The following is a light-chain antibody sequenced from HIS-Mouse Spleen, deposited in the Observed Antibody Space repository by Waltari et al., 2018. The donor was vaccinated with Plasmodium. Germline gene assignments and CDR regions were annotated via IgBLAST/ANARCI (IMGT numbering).Light chain of an antibody. CDR1: QSVSSN. J-gene: IGKJ4*01. V-gene: IGKV3-15*01. Sequence: EIVMTQSPATLSVSPGERATLSGRASQSVSSNLAWYQQKPGQAPRLLIYGASTRATGIPARFSGSGSGTEFTLTISSLQPEDVATYYCQKYNSAPRTFGGGTKVEIK. CDR2: GAS. CDR3: QKYNSAPRT.